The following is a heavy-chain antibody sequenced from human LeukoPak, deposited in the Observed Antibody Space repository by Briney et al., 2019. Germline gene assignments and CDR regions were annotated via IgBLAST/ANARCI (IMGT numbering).Heavy chain of an antibody. V-gene: IGHV3-64*04. CDR1: GFTFSRYG. CDR2: ISSNGGST. CDR3: AKVQEYSRGFDY. J-gene: IGHJ4*02. Sequence: GGSLRLSCSASGFTFSRYGMHWVRQAPGKGLEDVSTISSNGGSTYYADSVKGRFTISRDNSKNTLYLQMNSLRAEDTAVYYCAKVQEYSRGFDYWGQGTLVTVSS. D-gene: IGHD6-6*01.